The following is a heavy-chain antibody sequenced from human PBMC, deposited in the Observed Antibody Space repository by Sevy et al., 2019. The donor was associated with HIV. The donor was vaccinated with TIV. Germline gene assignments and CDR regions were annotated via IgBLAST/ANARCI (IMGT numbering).Heavy chain of an antibody. CDR2: IYRTGNT. J-gene: IGHJ3*01. D-gene: IGHD3-16*01. CDR3: VRGPSYGYVSYGFDV. V-gene: IGHV4-30-2*01. Sequence: SETLSLTCAVSGGSISTGGFSWNWIRQPPGKGLELIGHIYRTGNTYYNPSLGSRVSISVDRSKNQFSLKLSSVTAADTAVYYCVRGPSYGYVSYGFDVWGQGTMVTVSS. CDR1: GGSISTGGFS.